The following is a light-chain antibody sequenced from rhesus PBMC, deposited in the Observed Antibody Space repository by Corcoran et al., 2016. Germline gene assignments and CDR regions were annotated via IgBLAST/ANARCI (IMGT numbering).Light chain of an antibody. Sequence: DIVMTQTPLSLSVTPGEPASISCRSSQSLLHSNGYTYLHWYLQKPGQSPQLLSYEVSNRASGVPDRFSGSGSGTAFKLKISRVEAEDVGVYYCEQTLRTPLTFGGGTKVEIK. CDR1: QSLLHSNGYTY. CDR3: EQTLRTPLT. V-gene: IGKV2-78*01. J-gene: IGKJ4*01. CDR2: EVS.